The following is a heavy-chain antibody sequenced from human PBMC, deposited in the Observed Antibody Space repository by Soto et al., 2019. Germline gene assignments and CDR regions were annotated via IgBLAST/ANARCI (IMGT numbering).Heavy chain of an antibody. CDR1: GASVNTGDYY. Sequence: VQLQGSGPGLVKPSQTLSLTCTVSGASVNTGDYYWSYIRQSPGKGLEWLGYIFYSGDTYYNPPLKSRATISLNTSRNQISLTLTSVTDADTAVYFCVGTGTTDEFWGQGTLVTVSS. V-gene: IGHV4-30-4*01. CDR3: VGTGTTDEF. J-gene: IGHJ1*01. CDR2: IFYSGDT. D-gene: IGHD1-7*01.